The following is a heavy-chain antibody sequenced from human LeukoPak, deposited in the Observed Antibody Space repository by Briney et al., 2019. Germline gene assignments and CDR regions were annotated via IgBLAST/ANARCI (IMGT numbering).Heavy chain of an antibody. J-gene: IGHJ3*02. CDR1: GGSISSYY. V-gene: IGHV4-59*01. Sequence: LSLTCTVSGGSISSYYWSWIRQPPGKGLEWIGYIYYSGSTNYNPSLKSRVTISVDTSKNQFSLKLSSVTAADTAVYYCARVRNYYDSSGYYYDDAFDIWGQGTMVTVSS. CDR2: IYYSGST. CDR3: ARVRNYYDSSGYYYDDAFDI. D-gene: IGHD3-22*01.